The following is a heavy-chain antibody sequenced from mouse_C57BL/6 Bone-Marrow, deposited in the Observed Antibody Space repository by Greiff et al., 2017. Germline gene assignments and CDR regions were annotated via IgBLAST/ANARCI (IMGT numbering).Heavy chain of an antibody. CDR1: GYTFTSYW. D-gene: IGHD1-1*01. CDR2: IHPKSGST. CDR3: ARWYYGSGNFDY. J-gene: IGHJ2*01. Sequence: QVQLQQPGAELVKPGASVKLSCKASGYTFTSYWMHWVKQRPGQGLEWIGMIHPKSGSTNYNEKFKSKATLTVDKSASTAYMPLRSLTSEDSAVYYCARWYYGSGNFDYWGQGTTLTVSS. V-gene: IGHV1-64*01.